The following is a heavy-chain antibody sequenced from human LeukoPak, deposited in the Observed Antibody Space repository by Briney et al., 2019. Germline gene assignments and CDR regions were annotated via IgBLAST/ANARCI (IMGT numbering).Heavy chain of an antibody. V-gene: IGHV3-30*02. Sequence: GGSLRLSCAASGFTFSSYGMHWVRQAPGKGLEWVAFVRYDGSNKYYADSVKGRFTISRDNSKNTLYLQVNSLRAEDTAVYYCAKGGYYYMDVWGKGTTVTVSS. CDR2: VRYDGSNK. J-gene: IGHJ6*03. CDR3: AKGGYYYMDV. CDR1: GFTFSSYG.